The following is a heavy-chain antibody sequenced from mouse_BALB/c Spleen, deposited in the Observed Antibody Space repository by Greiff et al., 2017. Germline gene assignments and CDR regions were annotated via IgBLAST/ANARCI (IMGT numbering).Heavy chain of an antibody. J-gene: IGHJ3*01. CDR1: GYSITSGYY. CDR2: ISYDGSN. CDR3: ARRSAY. Sequence: VQLKESGPGLVKPSQSLSLTCSVTGYSITSGYYWNWIRQFPGNKLEWMGYISYDGSNNYNPSLKNRISITRDTSKNQFFLKLNSVTTEDTATYYCARRSAYWGQGTLVTVSA. V-gene: IGHV3-6*02.